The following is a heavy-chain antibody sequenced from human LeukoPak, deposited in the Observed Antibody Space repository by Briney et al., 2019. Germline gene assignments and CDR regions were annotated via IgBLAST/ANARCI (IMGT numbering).Heavy chain of an antibody. J-gene: IGHJ6*02. CDR1: GYTFTSYD. CDR3: ARGYCSSTSCHIMDV. D-gene: IGHD2-2*01. CDR2: MNPNSGNT. V-gene: IGHV1-8*01. Sequence: ASVKVSCKASGYTFTSYDINWVRQATGQGLEWMGWMNPNSGNTGYAQKFQVRVTMTRNTSISTAYMELSRLRSEDTAVYYCARGYCSSTSCHIMDVWGQGTTVTVSS.